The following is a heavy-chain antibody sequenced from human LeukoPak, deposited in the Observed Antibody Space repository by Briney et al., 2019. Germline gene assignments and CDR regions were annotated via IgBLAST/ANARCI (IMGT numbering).Heavy chain of an antibody. J-gene: IGHJ6*02. CDR3: ATYYGAYVYYYYGMDV. CDR1: GYTLTKLS. CDR2: FDPEDGET. V-gene: IGHV1-24*01. Sequence: GASVKVSCKVSGYTLTKLSLHWVRQAPGKGLEWMGGFDPEDGETIYAQKFQGRVTMTEDTSTDTAYMELSSLRSEDTAVYYCATYYGAYVYYYYGMDVWGQGTTVTVSS. D-gene: IGHD4-17*01.